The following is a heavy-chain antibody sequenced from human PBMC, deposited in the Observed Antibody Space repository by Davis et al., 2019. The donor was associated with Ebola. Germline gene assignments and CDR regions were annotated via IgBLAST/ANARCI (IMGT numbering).Heavy chain of an antibody. Sequence: GESLKISCKGFGYNFATYWIVWVRQMPGKGLEWMGIIYPGDSDTRYSPSFEGQVTISADTSISTAYLQWSSLKASDTAMYYCATRGEMATLDPWGQGTLVTVSS. V-gene: IGHV5-51*01. J-gene: IGHJ5*02. CDR3: ATRGEMATLDP. CDR2: IYPGDSDT. D-gene: IGHD5-24*01. CDR1: GYNFATYW.